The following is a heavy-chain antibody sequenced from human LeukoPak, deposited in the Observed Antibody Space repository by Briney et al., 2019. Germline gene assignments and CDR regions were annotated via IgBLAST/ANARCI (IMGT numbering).Heavy chain of an antibody. Sequence: PSETLSLTCAVYGGSFSGYYWSWIRQPPGKGLEWIGYIYYSGSTNYNPSLRSRVTISVDTSKNQFSLKLSSVTAADTAVYYCARSHGSGSYYNLNDYWGQGTLVTVSS. CDR2: IYYSGST. D-gene: IGHD3-10*01. CDR1: GGSFSGYY. V-gene: IGHV4-59*01. CDR3: ARSHGSGSYYNLNDY. J-gene: IGHJ4*02.